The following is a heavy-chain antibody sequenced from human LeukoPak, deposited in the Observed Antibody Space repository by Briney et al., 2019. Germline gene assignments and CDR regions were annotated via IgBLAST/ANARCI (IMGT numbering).Heavy chain of an antibody. J-gene: IGHJ3*02. Sequence: SETLSLTCTVSGGSISSSSYYWGWIRQPPGKGLEWIGSIYYSGSTYYNPSLKSRVTISVDTSKNQFSLKLSSVTAADTAVYYCARTQNLNSGWLGVDAFDIWGQGTMVTVSS. CDR2: IYYSGST. CDR3: ARTQNLNSGWLGVDAFDI. D-gene: IGHD6-19*01. V-gene: IGHV4-39*07. CDR1: GGSISSSSYY.